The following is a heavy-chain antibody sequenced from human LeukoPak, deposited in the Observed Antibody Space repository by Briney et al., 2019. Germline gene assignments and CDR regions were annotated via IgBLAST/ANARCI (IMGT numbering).Heavy chain of an antibody. Sequence: SETLSLTCAVYGGSFSGYYWSWIRQPPGKGLEWIGVINHSGSTNYNPSLKSRVTISVDTSKNQFSLKLSSVTAADTAVYYCARTFGLPRSYIVVVITSGAFDIWGQGTMVTVSS. CDR2: INHSGST. V-gene: IGHV4-34*01. J-gene: IGHJ3*02. CDR3: ARTFGLPRSYIVVVITSGAFDI. D-gene: IGHD3-22*01. CDR1: GGSFSGYY.